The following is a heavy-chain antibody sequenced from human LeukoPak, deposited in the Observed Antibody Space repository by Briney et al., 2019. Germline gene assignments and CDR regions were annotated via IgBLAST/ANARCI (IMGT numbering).Heavy chain of an antibody. CDR1: RFNFSDHY. CDR3: ARHHEYERNSYGMDA. Sequence: GGSLRLSCVASRFNFSDHYMSWIRQAPGKGLEGVSYIRSGGTITYHADPVKGRFTVSRDNAKKSLYLQMNSLRGEDTAVYYCARHHEYERNSYGMDAWGQGTTVTVSS. CDR2: IRSGGTIT. J-gene: IGHJ6*02. V-gene: IGHV3-11*01. D-gene: IGHD3-16*01.